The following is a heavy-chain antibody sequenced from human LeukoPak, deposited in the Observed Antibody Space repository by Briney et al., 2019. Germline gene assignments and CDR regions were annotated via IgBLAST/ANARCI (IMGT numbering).Heavy chain of an antibody. V-gene: IGHV3-30*18. J-gene: IGHJ4*02. CDR1: GFTFSSYP. D-gene: IGHD1-1*01. CDR2: ISKDGSNK. CDR3: AKRGSTGRPYFFDY. Sequence: GRSLRLSCEASGFTFSSYPMHWVRQAPGKGLEWVAAISKDGSNKYYADSVKGRYTISRDTSKNTLYLEMNSLSGEDTAVYYCAKRGSTGRPYFFDYWGQGTPVTVSS.